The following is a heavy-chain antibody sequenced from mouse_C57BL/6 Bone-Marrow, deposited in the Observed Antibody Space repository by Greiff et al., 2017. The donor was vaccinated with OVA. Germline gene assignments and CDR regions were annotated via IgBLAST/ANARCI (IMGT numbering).Heavy chain of an antibody. CDR3: ARNYAMDY. Sequence: EVLLVEPGGGLVKPGGSLKLSCAASGFTFSSYAMSWVRQTPKKRLEWVATISDGGSYTYYPDNVKGRFTISRDNAKNNLYLQMSHLKSEDTAMDYCARNYAMDYWGQGTSVTVSS. CDR1: GFTFSSYA. V-gene: IGHV5-4*01. CDR2: ISDGGSYT. J-gene: IGHJ4*01.